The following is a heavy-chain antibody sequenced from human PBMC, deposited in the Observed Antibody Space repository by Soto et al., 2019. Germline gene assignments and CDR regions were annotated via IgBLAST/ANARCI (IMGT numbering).Heavy chain of an antibody. J-gene: IGHJ6*02. Sequence: PSETLSLTCTVSGDSISSYYWSWIRQPAGKGLEWIGRVYFSGNINYNPSLRSRVTMSVDTPKNQFSLRLTFVSAADTAMYFCARELAVAGSPSSGLDVWGQGTTVTVSS. V-gene: IGHV4-4*07. CDR2: VYFSGNI. D-gene: IGHD6-19*01. CDR1: GDSISSYY. CDR3: ARELAVAGSPSSGLDV.